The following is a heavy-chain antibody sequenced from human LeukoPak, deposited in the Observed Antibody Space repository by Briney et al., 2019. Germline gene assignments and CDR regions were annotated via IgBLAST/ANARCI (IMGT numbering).Heavy chain of an antibody. CDR1: GFTSTTAW. J-gene: IGHJ3*01. Sequence: GGSLTLSCAISGFTSTTAWMTWVRQAPGKGLEWVADIRQDGSDRYYVDSVKGRFIISRDNAKKSVSLHMNNLRVEDTAVYYCVVYKYILSWSAFDFWGRGTMVTVSS. V-gene: IGHV3-7*01. CDR3: VVYKYILSWSAFDF. D-gene: IGHD6-13*01. CDR2: IRQDGSDR.